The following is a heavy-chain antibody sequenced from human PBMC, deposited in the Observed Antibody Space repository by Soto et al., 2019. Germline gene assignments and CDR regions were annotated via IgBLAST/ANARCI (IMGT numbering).Heavy chain of an antibody. J-gene: IGHJ4*02. Sequence: QVQLVESGGGVVQPGRSLRLSCAASGFTFSSYGMHWVRQAPGKGLEWVAVIWYDGSNKYYADSVKGRFTISRDNSKNRLYLQLNILRAEDTAVYYCARDPYGFVYGSGSPPDYRGQGTLVTVSS. D-gene: IGHD3-10*01. CDR2: IWYDGSNK. CDR3: ARDPYGFVYGSGSPPDY. V-gene: IGHV3-33*01. CDR1: GFTFSSYG.